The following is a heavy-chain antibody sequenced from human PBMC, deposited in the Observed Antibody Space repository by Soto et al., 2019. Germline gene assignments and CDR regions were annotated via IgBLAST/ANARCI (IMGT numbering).Heavy chain of an antibody. CDR3: AMVDVYVTPSPQDV. J-gene: IGHJ6*02. CDR2: INTYNGNT. Sequence: ASVKVSCKTSGYTFTSYGIGWARQAPGQGLEWMGWINTYNGNTNYAQNLQGRVTLTTDTSTSTAYMELRSLRSNDTATYYCAMVDVYVTPSPQDVWGQGTTVTVS. V-gene: IGHV1-18*01. D-gene: IGHD3-16*01. CDR1: GYTFTSYG.